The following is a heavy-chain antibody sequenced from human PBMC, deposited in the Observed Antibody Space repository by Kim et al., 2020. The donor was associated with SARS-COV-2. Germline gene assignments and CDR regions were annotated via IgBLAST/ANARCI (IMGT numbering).Heavy chain of an antibody. D-gene: IGHD6-13*01. V-gene: IGHV3-11*05. Sequence: LSLTCAASGFTFSDYYMSWIRQAPGKGLEWVSYISSSSSYTNYADSVKGRFTISRDNAKNSLYLQMNSLRAEDTAVYYCARDRQAAAGTLIAEYFQHWGQGTLVTVSS. CDR3: ARDRQAAAGTLIAEYFQH. J-gene: IGHJ1*01. CDR2: ISSSSSYT. CDR1: GFTFSDYY.